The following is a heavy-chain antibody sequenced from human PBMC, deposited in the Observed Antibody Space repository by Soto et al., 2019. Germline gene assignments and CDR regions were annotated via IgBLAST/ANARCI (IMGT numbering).Heavy chain of an antibody. V-gene: IGHV3-53*02. Sequence: EVQLVETGGGLIQPGGSLRLSCAASGFTVSSNYMSWVRQAPGKGLEWVSVIYSGGSTYYADSLRGRFTISRDNSKNTLYRQMKSLRAEDTAVYYCARDPPATRHVMDVWGQGTTVTVSS. J-gene: IGHJ6*02. CDR3: ARDPPATRHVMDV. CDR2: IYSGGST. CDR1: GFTVSSNY.